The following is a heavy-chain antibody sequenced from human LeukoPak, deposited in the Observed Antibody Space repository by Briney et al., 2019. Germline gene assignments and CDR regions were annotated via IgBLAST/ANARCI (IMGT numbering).Heavy chain of an antibody. J-gene: IGHJ2*01. CDR3: ARSFGGNSVNWYFDL. CDR1: GGSISSSSFH. D-gene: IGHD4-23*01. CDR2: IFYSGST. V-gene: IGHV4-39*01. Sequence: SETLSLTCTVSGGSISSSSFHWGCIRQPPGKGLEWIGSIFYSGSTYYNPSLKSRVTTSVDTSKNQFSLKLSSVTASDTAVYYCARSFGGNSVNWYFDLWGRGTLVTVSS.